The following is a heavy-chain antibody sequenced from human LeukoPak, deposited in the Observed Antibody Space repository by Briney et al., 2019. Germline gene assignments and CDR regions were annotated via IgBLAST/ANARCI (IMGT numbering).Heavy chain of an antibody. CDR2: ITNNGGST. CDR1: GFTFSSYA. J-gene: IGHJ4*02. CDR3: ARDGSDCRGGTCDRGPYDY. Sequence: GGSLRLSCAASGFTFSSYAMHWVRQAPGKGLEYVSAITNNGGSTYYGNSVRGRFTISRDNSKNTLYLQMGSLRADDMAVYYCARDGSDCRGGTCDRGPYDYWGQGTLVTVSS. D-gene: IGHD2-15*01. V-gene: IGHV3-64*01.